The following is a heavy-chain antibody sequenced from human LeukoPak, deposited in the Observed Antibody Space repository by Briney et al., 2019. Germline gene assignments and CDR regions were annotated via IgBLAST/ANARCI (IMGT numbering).Heavy chain of an antibody. CDR2: ISTFNGNT. Sequence: ASVKVSCKASGYTFTGYYMHWVRQAPGQGLEWMGWISTFNGNTNYAQKLQGRVAMTTDTSTSTVYMELRSLRSDDTAMYYCARSEEFYDTSGYMAFDYWGQGTLVTVSS. J-gene: IGHJ4*02. CDR1: GYTFTGYY. CDR3: ARSEEFYDTSGYMAFDY. V-gene: IGHV1-18*04. D-gene: IGHD3-22*01.